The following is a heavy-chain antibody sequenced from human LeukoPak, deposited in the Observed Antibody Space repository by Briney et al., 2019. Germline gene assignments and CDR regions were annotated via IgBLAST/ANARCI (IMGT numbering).Heavy chain of an antibody. CDR1: GFSFSSYA. D-gene: IGHD3-3*01. CDR3: ATPAFGVVIHYFDY. CDR2: ISGSGGST. J-gene: IGHJ4*02. V-gene: IGHV3-23*01. Sequence: GGSLRLSCAASGFSFSSYAMSWVRQAPGKGLEWVSAISGSGGSTYYADSVKGRFTISRDNSKNTLYLQMNSLRAEDTAVYYCATPAFGVVIHYFDYWGQGTLVTVSS.